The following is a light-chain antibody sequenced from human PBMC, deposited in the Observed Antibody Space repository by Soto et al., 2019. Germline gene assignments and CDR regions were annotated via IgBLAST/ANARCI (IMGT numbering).Light chain of an antibody. J-gene: IGKJ1*01. V-gene: IGKV3-20*01. Sequence: EMVLSQAPASLSLSPGESATLSFRATRSVSSYLAWYQQKPGQAPRLLIYDASSRPTDIPDRFSGGGSGTDFTLTISRLEAEDSAVYYCEQSASSPRTFGQGTKLDIK. CDR2: DAS. CDR3: EQSASSPRT. CDR1: RSVSSY.